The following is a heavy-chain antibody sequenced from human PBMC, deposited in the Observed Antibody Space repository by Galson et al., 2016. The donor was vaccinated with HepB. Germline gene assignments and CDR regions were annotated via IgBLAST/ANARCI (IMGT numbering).Heavy chain of an antibody. D-gene: IGHD1-14*01. Sequence: SVKVSCKASGYTFNTYNMHWVRQAPAQGREWMGIIKPSGGNTIYAQKFQDRITMTRDTSTSTVYMELISLRSEDTAVYYCARELDHSFYFDYWGQGTLLTVSS. CDR2: IKPSGGNT. J-gene: IGHJ4*02. CDR1: GYTFNTYN. CDR3: ARELDHSFYFDY. V-gene: IGHV1-46*02.